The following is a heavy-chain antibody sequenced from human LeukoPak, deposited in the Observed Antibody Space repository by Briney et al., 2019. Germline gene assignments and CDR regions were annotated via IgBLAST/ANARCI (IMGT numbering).Heavy chain of an antibody. CDR1: GYTFTSYG. CDR2: ISAYNGNT. J-gene: IGHJ4*02. D-gene: IGHD3-22*01. CDR3: ARDTDGSDYYDSSGYIIDY. V-gene: IGHV1-18*01. Sequence: ASVKVSCKASGYTFTSYGISWVRQAPGQGLEWMGWISAYNGNTNYAQKLQGRVTVTTDTSTSTAYMELRSLRSDDTAVYYCARDTDGSDYYDSSGYIIDYWGQGTLVTVSS.